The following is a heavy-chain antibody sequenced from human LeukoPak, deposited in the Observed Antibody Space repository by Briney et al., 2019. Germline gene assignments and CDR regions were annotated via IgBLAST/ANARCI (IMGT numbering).Heavy chain of an antibody. CDR3: ARAVTIFGVAIPAY. Sequence: ASVKVSCKASGDTFTSYYIHWVRQAPGQGLEWMGIINPSGGSTSHAQKFQGRVTMTRDMSTSTVYMELSSLRSEDTAVYFCARAVTIFGVAIPAYWGQGILVTVSS. D-gene: IGHD3-3*01. V-gene: IGHV1-46*01. CDR1: GDTFTSYY. CDR2: INPSGGST. J-gene: IGHJ4*02.